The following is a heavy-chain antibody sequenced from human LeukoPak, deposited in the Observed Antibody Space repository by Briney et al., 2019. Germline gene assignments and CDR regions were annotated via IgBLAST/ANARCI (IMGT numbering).Heavy chain of an antibody. CDR2: ISWNSGSI. J-gene: IGHJ4*02. D-gene: IGHD3-9*01. V-gene: IGHV3-9*01. CDR1: GFTFDDYA. CDR3: AKDMDYEILTGYPVR. Sequence: PGGSLRLSCAASGFTFDDYAMHWVRQAPGKGLEWVSGISWNSGSIGYADSVKGRFTISRDNAKNSRYLQMNSLRAENTALYYCAKDMDYEILTGYPVRWGQGTLVTVSS.